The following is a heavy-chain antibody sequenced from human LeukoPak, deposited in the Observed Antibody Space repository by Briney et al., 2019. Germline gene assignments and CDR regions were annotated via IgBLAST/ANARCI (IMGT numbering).Heavy chain of an antibody. CDR2: ISCSGGST. Sequence: AGGSLRLSCAASGFTFSSYAMSWVPQAPGKGLKWVSAISCSGGSTYHADSVNGRFTISRDNSKNTLYLQMNSLRAEDTAVYYCAKSHGDYYYYYGMDVWGQGTTVTVSS. CDR1: GFTFSSYA. V-gene: IGHV3-23*01. CDR3: AKSHGDYYYYYGMDV. J-gene: IGHJ6*02. D-gene: IGHD4-17*01.